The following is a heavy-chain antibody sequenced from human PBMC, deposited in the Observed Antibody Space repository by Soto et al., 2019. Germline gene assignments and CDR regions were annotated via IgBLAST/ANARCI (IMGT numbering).Heavy chain of an antibody. V-gene: IGHV3-23*01. CDR2: ISGSGGST. D-gene: IGHD3-3*01. CDR3: AKATASYDFWSGYYTDYYYYGMDV. CDR1: GFTFSSYA. J-gene: IGHJ6*02. Sequence: LRLSCAASGFTFSSYAMSWVRQAPGKGLEWVSAISGSGGSTYYADSVKGRFTISRDNSKNTLYLQMNSLRAEDTAVYYCAKATASYDFWSGYYTDYYYYGMDVWGQGTTVTVSS.